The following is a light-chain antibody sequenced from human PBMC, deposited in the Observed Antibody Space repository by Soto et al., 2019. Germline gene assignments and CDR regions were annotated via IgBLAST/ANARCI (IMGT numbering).Light chain of an antibody. CDR1: QSISSW. CDR2: KAS. J-gene: IGKJ1*01. V-gene: IGKV1-5*03. CDR3: QQYNSYSQT. Sequence: DIQMTQSPSTLSASVGDRVTITCRASQSISSWLAWYQQKPGKAPQILIYKASSLESWVPSRFSGSGSGTEFTLTISSLQPDDFATYYCQQYNSYSQTFGQGTKVDIK.